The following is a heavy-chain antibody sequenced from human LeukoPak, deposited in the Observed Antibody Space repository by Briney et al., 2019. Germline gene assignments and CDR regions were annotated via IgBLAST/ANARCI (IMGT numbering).Heavy chain of an antibody. CDR1: GFLVNHNY. Sequence: GGSLGLSCAASGFLVNHNYVSWVRPAPGKGLESVSLIYSGGSTYYADSVQGRLTNSRDNSKNTLYLQINKLRVQEAAGHYCPRPHCGGGSCYLDYWGQGTLVTVSS. V-gene: IGHV3-53*01. CDR2: IYSGGST. D-gene: IGHD2-15*01. CDR3: PRPHCGGGSCYLDY. J-gene: IGHJ4*02.